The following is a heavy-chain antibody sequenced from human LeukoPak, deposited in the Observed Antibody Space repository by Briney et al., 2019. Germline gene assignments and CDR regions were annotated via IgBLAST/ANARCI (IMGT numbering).Heavy chain of an antibody. CDR3: AKDAERWLQYNWFDP. CDR2: ISGSGGST. J-gene: IGHJ5*02. V-gene: IGHV3-23*01. CDR1: GFTFSSYA. D-gene: IGHD5-24*01. Sequence: GSLRLSCAASGFTFSSYAMGWVRQAPGKGLEWVSAISGSGGSTYYADSVKGRFTISRDNSKNTLYLQMNSLRAEDTAVYYCAKDAERWLQYNWFDPWGQGALVTISS.